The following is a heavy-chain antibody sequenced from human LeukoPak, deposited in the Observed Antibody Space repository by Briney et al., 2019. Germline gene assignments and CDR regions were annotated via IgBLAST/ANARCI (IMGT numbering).Heavy chain of an antibody. V-gene: IGHV3-23*01. J-gene: IGHJ5*02. Sequence: GGSLRLSCAASGFTFSSYSMNWVRQAPGKGLEWVSAISGSGGSTYYADSVKGRFTISRDNSKNTLYLQMNSLRAEDTAVYYCAKDRSYLMVRGASNWFDPWGQGTLVTVSS. CDR1: GFTFSSYS. CDR3: AKDRSYLMVRGASNWFDP. D-gene: IGHD3-10*01. CDR2: ISGSGGST.